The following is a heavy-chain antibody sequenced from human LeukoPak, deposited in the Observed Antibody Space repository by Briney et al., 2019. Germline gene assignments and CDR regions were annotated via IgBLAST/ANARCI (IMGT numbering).Heavy chain of an antibody. V-gene: IGHV4-4*02. D-gene: IGHD1-26*01. CDR2: IDHSGST. CDR1: GFTFSSYE. J-gene: IGHJ5*02. CDR3: VRVGTYFLLS. Sequence: PGGSLRLSCAASGFTFSSYEMNWVRQAPGKGLEWIGEIDHSGSTNYNPSLKSRVTISVDKSESQFSLKLSSVTAADTAVYYCVRVGTYFLLSWGQGTLVTVSS.